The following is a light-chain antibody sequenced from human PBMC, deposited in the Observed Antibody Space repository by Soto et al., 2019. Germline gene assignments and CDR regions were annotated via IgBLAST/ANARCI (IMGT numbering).Light chain of an antibody. V-gene: IGKV1-5*01. CDR1: QSISSW. Sequence: DIQMTQSPSTLSASVGDRVTITCRASQSISSWLAWYQQKPGKAPKLLIYDASSLESGVPSRFSGSGSGTEVTLTISSLQPDDFAPYYCQQYNSYSWTFAQGTKVEIK. J-gene: IGKJ1*01. CDR3: QQYNSYSWT. CDR2: DAS.